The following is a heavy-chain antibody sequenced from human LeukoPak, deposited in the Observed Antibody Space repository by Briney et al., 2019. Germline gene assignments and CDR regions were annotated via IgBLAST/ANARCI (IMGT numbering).Heavy chain of an antibody. CDR1: GGSIRSYY. J-gene: IGHJ6*03. Sequence: SETLSLTCTVSGGSIRSYYWSWIRQPPGKGLEWIGYIYYSGSTNYNPSLKSRVTISVDTSKNQFSLKLSSVTAADTAVYYCARAVNGYYYYYYMDVWGKGTTVTVSS. V-gene: IGHV4-59*01. CDR3: ARAVNGYYYYYYMDV. D-gene: IGHD1-1*01. CDR2: IYYSGST.